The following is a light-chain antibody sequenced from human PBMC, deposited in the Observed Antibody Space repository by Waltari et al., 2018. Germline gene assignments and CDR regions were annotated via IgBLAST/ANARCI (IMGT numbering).Light chain of an antibody. CDR3: QQSYSTPWT. J-gene: IGKJ1*01. CDR2: AAS. CDR1: QSISRD. V-gene: IGKV1-39*01. Sequence: DIQMTQSPSSLSASVGDRVTITCRASQSISRDLNWYQQKPGKAPKLLIYAASSLQSGVPARFSGSGYGTDFTLTISSLQPEDFATYYCQQSYSTPWTFGQGTKVEIK.